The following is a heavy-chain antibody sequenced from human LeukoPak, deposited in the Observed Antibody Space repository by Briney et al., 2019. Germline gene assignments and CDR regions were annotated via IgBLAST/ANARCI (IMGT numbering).Heavy chain of an antibody. V-gene: IGHV1-69*13. CDR2: IIPIFGTA. J-gene: IGHJ4*02. CDR1: GGTFSSYA. Sequence: SVNVSCKASGGTFSSYAISWVRQAPGQGLEWMGGIIPIFGTANYAQKFQGRVTITADESTSTAYMELSSLRSEDTAVYYCARDDRAADYRLDYWGQGTLVTVSS. CDR3: ARDDRAADYRLDY. D-gene: IGHD4-11*01.